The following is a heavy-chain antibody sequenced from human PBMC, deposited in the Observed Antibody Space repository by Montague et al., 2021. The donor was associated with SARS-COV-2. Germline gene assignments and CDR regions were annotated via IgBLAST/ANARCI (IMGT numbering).Heavy chain of an antibody. V-gene: IGHV3-30*03. CDR3: ARDLAVVAATPFDY. D-gene: IGHD2-15*01. Sequence: SLRLSCAASGFIFSDYYMAWIRQAPGKGLEWVAVISYDGSNKYYADSVKGRFTISRDSSKNTLYLQMNSLRAEDTAVYYCARDLAVVAATPFDYWGQGTLVTVSS. CDR1: GFIFSDYY. CDR2: ISYDGSNK. J-gene: IGHJ4*02.